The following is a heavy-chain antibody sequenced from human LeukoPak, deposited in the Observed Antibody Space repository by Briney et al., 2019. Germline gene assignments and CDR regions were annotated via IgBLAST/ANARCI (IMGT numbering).Heavy chain of an antibody. CDR1: GFTFSNFW. Sequence: PGGSLRLSCTASGFTFSNFWMGWVRQAPGKGLEWVSAISGSGGSTYYADSVKGRFTISRDNSKNTLYLQLNSLRAEDTAVYYCATTKWFIGYWGQGTLVTVSS. V-gene: IGHV3-23*01. CDR2: ISGSGGST. J-gene: IGHJ4*02. CDR3: ATTKWFIGY. D-gene: IGHD3-22*01.